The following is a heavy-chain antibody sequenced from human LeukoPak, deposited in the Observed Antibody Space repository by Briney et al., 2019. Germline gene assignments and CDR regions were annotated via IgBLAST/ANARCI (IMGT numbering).Heavy chain of an antibody. Sequence: ASVKVPCKASGYTFTSYGISWVRQAPGQGLEWMGWISAYNGNTNYAQKLQGRVTMTTDTSTSTAYMELRSLRSDDTAVYYCARGFPPRRNYDSSGYYSYYFDHWGQGTLVTVSS. CDR2: ISAYNGNT. D-gene: IGHD3-22*01. CDR1: GYTFTSYG. CDR3: ARGFPPRRNYDSSGYYSYYFDH. V-gene: IGHV1-18*01. J-gene: IGHJ4*02.